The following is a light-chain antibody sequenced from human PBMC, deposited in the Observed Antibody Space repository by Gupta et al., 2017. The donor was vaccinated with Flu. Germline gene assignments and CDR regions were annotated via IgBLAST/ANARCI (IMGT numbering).Light chain of an antibody. CDR1: SSDAGGYNL. Sequence: QSALSQPASVSASPGQSITISCPGTSSDAGGYNLVSWYQQYPGKAPKLLIYEVNKRPSWISNRFSGSKSGNTASLTISGLQSEDEADYYCCSYAVVRDRQLFGGGTKLTVL. J-gene: IGLJ2*01. V-gene: IGLV2-23*02. CDR3: CSYAVVRDRQL. CDR2: EVN.